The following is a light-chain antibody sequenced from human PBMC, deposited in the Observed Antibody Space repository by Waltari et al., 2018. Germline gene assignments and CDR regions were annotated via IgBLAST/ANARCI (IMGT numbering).Light chain of an antibody. V-gene: IGKV3-20*01. Sequence: EIVLTQSPGTLSLSPGERATLSCRASQSVSSSYLAWYQQKPGQAPRLRIYGASSRATGIPDRFSGSGSGTDFTLTISRLEPEDFAVYYCQQYGISPGTFGQGTKVEIK. CDR1: QSVSSSY. J-gene: IGKJ1*01. CDR3: QQYGISPGT. CDR2: GAS.